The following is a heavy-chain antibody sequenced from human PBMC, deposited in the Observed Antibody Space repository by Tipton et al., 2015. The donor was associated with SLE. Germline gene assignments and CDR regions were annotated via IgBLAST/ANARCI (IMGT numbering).Heavy chain of an antibody. Sequence: TLSLTCAVSGGSFSGYYWSWIRQPPGKGQEWIGEMNHSGSTNYNPSLKSRVTMSVDTSKNQFSLKLSSVTAPDTAVYYCATLSAGQSTTGHWGQGTLVTVSS. D-gene: IGHD4-17*01. CDR2: MNHSGST. V-gene: IGHV4-34*01. J-gene: IGHJ4*02. CDR1: GGSFSGYY. CDR3: ATLSAGQSTTGH.